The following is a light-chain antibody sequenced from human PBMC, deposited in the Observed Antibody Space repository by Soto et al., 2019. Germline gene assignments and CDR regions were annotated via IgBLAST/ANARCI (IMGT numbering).Light chain of an antibody. CDR1: QSVSTF. V-gene: IGKV3-11*01. Sequence: EIVLTQSPGTLSLSPGERAILSCRASQSVSTFLAWFQQTPGQPPRLLIYNASNRTTGIPARFSGSGSGTDFTLTISSLEPEDFAVYYCQQRGDWPPITFGQGTRLEIK. CDR2: NAS. J-gene: IGKJ5*01. CDR3: QQRGDWPPIT.